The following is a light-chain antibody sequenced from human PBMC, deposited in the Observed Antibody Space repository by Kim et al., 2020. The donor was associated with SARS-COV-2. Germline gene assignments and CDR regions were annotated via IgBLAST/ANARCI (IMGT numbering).Light chain of an antibody. V-gene: IGLV3-21*04. Sequence: VDPGKTARITCGGNNIGSKSVHGYQQKPGQAPVLVIYYDSDRPSGIPERFSGSNSGNTATLTISRVEAGDEADYYCQVWDSSSVVFGGGTQLTVL. CDR3: QVWDSSSVV. J-gene: IGLJ2*01. CDR2: YDS. CDR1: NIGSKS.